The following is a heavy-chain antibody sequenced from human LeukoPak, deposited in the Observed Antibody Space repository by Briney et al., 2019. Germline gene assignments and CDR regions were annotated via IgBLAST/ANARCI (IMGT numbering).Heavy chain of an antibody. D-gene: IGHD3-22*01. CDR3: AREDSGGYYDY. CDR1: GGSISCPY. J-gene: IGHJ4*02. CDR2: IYHSGGT. Sequence: SETLSLTCTVSGGSISCPYWCWIRQSPGKGLEWIGYIYHSGGTNYNPSLKSRVNISVDTSKNQFSLKLRSVTAADTAVYYCAREDSGGYYDYWGQGTLVTVSS. V-gene: IGHV4-59*11.